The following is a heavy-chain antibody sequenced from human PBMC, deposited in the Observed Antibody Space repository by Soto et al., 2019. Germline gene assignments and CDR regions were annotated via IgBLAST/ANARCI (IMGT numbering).Heavy chain of an antibody. D-gene: IGHD3-22*01. CDR2: IYPGDSDT. J-gene: IGHJ5*02. CDR3: ARLYYYDSSGYSENWFDP. CDR1: GYSFTSYW. V-gene: IGHV5-51*01. Sequence: ESLKISCKGSGYSFTSYWIGWVRQMPGKGLEWMGVIYPGDSDTRYSPSFQGQVTISADKSISTAYLQWSSLKASDTAMYYCARLYYYDSSGYSENWFDPWGQGTLVTVSS.